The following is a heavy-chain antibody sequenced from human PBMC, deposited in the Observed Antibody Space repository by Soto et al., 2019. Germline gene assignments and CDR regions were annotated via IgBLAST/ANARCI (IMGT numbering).Heavy chain of an antibody. Sequence: PGESLKISCQGFDYIFTSHWIGWVRQMPGKGLEWMGIIYPGDFDTRYSPSFQGQVTISADKSISTAYLQWSSLKPSDTTIYSCARHGSDYSDSSAFSIDVWGQGTLVTVSS. V-gene: IGHV5-51*01. CDR1: DYIFTSHW. CDR2: IYPGDFDT. CDR3: ARHGSDYSDSSAFSIDV. J-gene: IGHJ4*02. D-gene: IGHD3-22*01.